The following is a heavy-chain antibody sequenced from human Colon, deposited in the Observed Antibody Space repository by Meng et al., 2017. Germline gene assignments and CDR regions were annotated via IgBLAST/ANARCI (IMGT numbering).Heavy chain of an antibody. D-gene: IGHD5-24*01. CDR1: GYSFFGYW. CDR3: ARLSCSIELSKTCLDY. Sequence: GESLKISCKGSGYSFFGYWIGWARQMPGKGLEWMGMVYPDDSKTRYSPTFQGQVTMSVDKSISTAYLQWGSLEASDTAMYFCARLSCSIELSKTCLDYWGQGTLVTVSS. J-gene: IGHJ4*02. CDR2: VYPDDSKT. V-gene: IGHV5-51*01.